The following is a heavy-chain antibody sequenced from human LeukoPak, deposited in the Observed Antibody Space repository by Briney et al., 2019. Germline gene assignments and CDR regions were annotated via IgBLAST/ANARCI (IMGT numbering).Heavy chain of an antibody. CDR1: GGSISSSNW. V-gene: IGHV4-4*02. Sequence: SGTLSLTCAVSGGSISSSNWWSWVRQPPGKGLEWIGEIYHSGSTNYNPSLKSRVTISVDTSKNQFSLKLSSVTAADTAVYYCARDSPNYYDSSGYYSGAFDIWGQGTMVTVSS. D-gene: IGHD3-22*01. CDR2: IYHSGST. J-gene: IGHJ3*02. CDR3: ARDSPNYYDSSGYYSGAFDI.